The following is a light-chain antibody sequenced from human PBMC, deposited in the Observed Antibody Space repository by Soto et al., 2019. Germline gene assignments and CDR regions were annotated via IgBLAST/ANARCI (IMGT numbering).Light chain of an antibody. CDR1: SIDVGGYNY. J-gene: IGLJ1*01. Sequence: QSALTQPASVSGSPGQSITISCTGTSIDVGGYNYVSWYQQHPGKAPRLMIYEVSNRPSGVSSRFSGSKSGSTASLTISGLQAEDEADYYCSSSTTSSTLVFGTGTKVTVL. CDR3: SSSTTSSTLV. V-gene: IGLV2-14*01. CDR2: EVS.